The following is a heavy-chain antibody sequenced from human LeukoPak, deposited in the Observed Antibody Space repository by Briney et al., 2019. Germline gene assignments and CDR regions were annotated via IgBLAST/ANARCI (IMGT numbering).Heavy chain of an antibody. D-gene: IGHD3-22*01. CDR3: ARDDTYFYDSSGHGFDF. CDR2: IYYIGST. J-gene: IGHJ4*02. CDR1: GGSFSGYY. V-gene: IGHV4-34*01. Sequence: SETLSLTCAVYGGSFSGYYWSWIRQPPGKGLEWIGSIYYIGSTHYNPSLKRRVTISVDTSKNQFSLKLSSVTAADTALYFCARDDTYFYDSSGHGFDFWGQGTLVTVSS.